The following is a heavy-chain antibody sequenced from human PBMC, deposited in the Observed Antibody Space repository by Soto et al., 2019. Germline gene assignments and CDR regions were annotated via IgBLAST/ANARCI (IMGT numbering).Heavy chain of an antibody. J-gene: IGHJ4*02. V-gene: IGHV3-23*01. CDR2: ISGSGGST. CDR3: ASIITMVRGVPGGYFDY. CDR1: GFTFSSYA. Sequence: GGSLRLSCAASGFTFSSYAMSWVRQAPGKGLEWVSAISGSGGSTYYADSVKGRFTISRDNSKNTLYLQMNSLRAEDTAVYYCASIITMVRGVPGGYFDYWGQGTLVTVSS. D-gene: IGHD3-10*01.